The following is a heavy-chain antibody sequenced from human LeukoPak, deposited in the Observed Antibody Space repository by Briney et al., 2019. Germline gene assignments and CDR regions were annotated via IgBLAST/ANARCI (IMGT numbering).Heavy chain of an antibody. CDR2: ISHSGST. D-gene: IGHD4-23*01. CDR1: GGSFSGYY. CDR3: ATIGSTYGGNSRRNY. J-gene: IGHJ4*02. V-gene: IGHV4-34*01. Sequence: SETLSLTCAVYGGSFSGYYWSWLRQPPGKGLEWIGEISHSGSTNYNPSLKSRVTISVDTSKNQFSLKLSSVTAADTAVYYCATIGSTYGGNSRRNYWGQGTLVTVSS.